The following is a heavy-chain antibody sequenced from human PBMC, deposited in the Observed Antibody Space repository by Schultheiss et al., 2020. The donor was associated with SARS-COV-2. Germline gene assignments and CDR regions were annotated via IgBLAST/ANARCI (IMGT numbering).Heavy chain of an antibody. Sequence: SETLSLTCVVNGGSFNDYYWSWIRQPPGKGLEWIGEIHHSGSINYNPSLKSRVTISVDTSKNLFSLKLSSVTAADTAVYYCARVVDKSGYEAPDYWGQGTLVTVSS. CDR1: GGSFNDYY. D-gene: IGHD5-12*01. CDR3: ARVVDKSGYEAPDY. J-gene: IGHJ4*02. V-gene: IGHV4-34*01. CDR2: IHHSGSI.